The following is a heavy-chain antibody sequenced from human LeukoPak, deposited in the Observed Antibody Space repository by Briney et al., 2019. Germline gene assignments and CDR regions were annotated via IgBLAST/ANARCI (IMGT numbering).Heavy chain of an antibody. CDR1: GGSISRYY. CDR2: IYYSGST. J-gene: IGHJ3*02. Sequence: SETLSLTCIVSGGSISRYYWSWFRQPPGKGLEWIGYIYYSGSTNYSPSLKSRVTISVDTSKNQFSLKVNSVTAADTAVYYCARSRIIFDSDGYGDAFDIWGQGTMVTVSS. D-gene: IGHD3-22*01. CDR3: ARSRIIFDSDGYGDAFDI. V-gene: IGHV4-59*01.